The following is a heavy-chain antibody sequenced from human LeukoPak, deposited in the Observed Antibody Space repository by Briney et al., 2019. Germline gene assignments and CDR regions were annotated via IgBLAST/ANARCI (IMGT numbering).Heavy chain of an antibody. CDR2: IYYSGST. CDR1: GYSISSGDY. CDR3: ARITGSYYYYYMDV. Sequence: SETLSLTCAVSGYSISSGDYWGWIRQPPGKGLEWIGNIYYSGSTFYNPSLKSRVTISVHTSKNQFSLKLSSVTAADTAVYYCARITGSYYYYYMDVWGKGTTVTVSS. V-gene: IGHV4-38-2*01. D-gene: IGHD3-10*01. J-gene: IGHJ6*03.